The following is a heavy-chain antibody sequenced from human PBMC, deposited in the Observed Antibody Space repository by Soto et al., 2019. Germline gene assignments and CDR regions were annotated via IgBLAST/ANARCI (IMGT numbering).Heavy chain of an antibody. CDR3: MRGGWGDSPIDY. CDR1: LSIVHPYY. J-gene: IGHJ4*02. CDR2: INPINEIT. V-gene: IGHV1-2*02. Sequence: ASVQVSCEKSLSIVHPYYVHWARLAPGRGFEWLGWINPINEITTFSQYFLGRVTMTRDTSTNTVHMELNRLTSDDTAVYYCMRGGWGDSPIDYWGQGLHVTVSA. D-gene: IGHD1-26*01.